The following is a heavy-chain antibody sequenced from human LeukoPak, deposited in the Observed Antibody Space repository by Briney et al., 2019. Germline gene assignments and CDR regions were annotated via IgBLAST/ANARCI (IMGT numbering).Heavy chain of an antibody. J-gene: IGHJ3*02. CDR3: AREGRILTGLDAFDI. CDR2: ISSSSSYI. D-gene: IGHD3-9*01. V-gene: IGHV3-21*01. Sequence: GGTLRLSCAASGFTFSSYSMNWVRQAPGKGLEWVSSISSSSSYIYYADSVKGRFTISRDNAKNSLYLQMNSLRAEDTAVYYCAREGRILTGLDAFDIWGQGTMVTVSS. CDR1: GFTFSSYS.